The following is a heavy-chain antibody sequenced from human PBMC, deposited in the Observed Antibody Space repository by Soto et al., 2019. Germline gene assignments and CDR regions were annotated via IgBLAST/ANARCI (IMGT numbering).Heavy chain of an antibody. V-gene: IGHV3-23*01. CDR2: ISGSGGST. CDR3: AKDLGGIAVAGTGFDY. J-gene: IGHJ4*02. Sequence: EVQLLEFGGGLVQPGGSLRLSCAASGFTFSSYAMSWVRQAPGKGLEWVSAISGSGGSTYYADSVKGRFTISRDNSKNTLYLKMNSLGAEDTALYYCAKDLGGIAVAGTGFDYWGQGTLVTVSS. D-gene: IGHD6-19*01. CDR1: GFTFSSYA.